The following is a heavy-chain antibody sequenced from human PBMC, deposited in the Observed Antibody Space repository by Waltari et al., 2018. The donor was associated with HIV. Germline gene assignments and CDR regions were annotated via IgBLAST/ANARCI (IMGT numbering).Heavy chain of an antibody. Sequence: QVQLVQSGAEVMKPGASVKVSCKASGYTFTTYDINWVRQATGQGLEWMGWMNPNSGNTAYAQNFQGRVTMTRNTSISTAYMELSSLRSEDTAVYYCARNSVATRYFDYWGQGTPVTVSS. D-gene: IGHD5-12*01. V-gene: IGHV1-8*01. CDR2: MNPNSGNT. J-gene: IGHJ4*02. CDR1: GYTFTTYD. CDR3: ARNSVATRYFDY.